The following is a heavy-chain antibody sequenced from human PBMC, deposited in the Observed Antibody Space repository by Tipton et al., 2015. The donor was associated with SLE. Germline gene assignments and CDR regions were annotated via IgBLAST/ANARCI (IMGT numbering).Heavy chain of an antibody. CDR3: TRGPVGSGYYSSSDAFDF. V-gene: IGHV4-4*01. J-gene: IGHJ3*01. D-gene: IGHD3-22*01. CDR1: GDSITSITRTNW. CDR2: IFHSGST. Sequence: TLSLTCTVSGDSITSITRTNWWSWVRQPPGKGLEWIGEIFHSGSTNYRPSLKSRVIISVDTSKNQFSLKLSSVTAADTAVYFCTRGPVGSGYYSSSDAFDFWGQGTMVTVSS.